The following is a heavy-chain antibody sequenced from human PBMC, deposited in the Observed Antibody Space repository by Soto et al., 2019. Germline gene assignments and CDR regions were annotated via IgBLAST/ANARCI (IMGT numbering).Heavy chain of an antibody. CDR2: MNNDGSIT. CDR3: ARAGPATCSCTSCTAHSPDV. D-gene: IGHD2-2*01. Sequence: HPGGSLRLSSAASGLTFSNYWMHWVRQAPGKGLVWVSRMNNDGSITTYADSVRGRFTISRDNAKNTLFLQMNSLRAEDTAVYYCARAGPATCSCTSCTAHSPDVWGKGTTVTVSS. CDR1: GLTFSNYW. V-gene: IGHV3-74*01. J-gene: IGHJ6*03.